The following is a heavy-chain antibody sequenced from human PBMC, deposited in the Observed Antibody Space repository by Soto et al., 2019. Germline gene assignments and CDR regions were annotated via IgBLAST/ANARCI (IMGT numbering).Heavy chain of an antibody. V-gene: IGHV3-30-3*01. CDR1: GFTFSSYA. CDR3: ARERIDPGTIGNGMDV. CDR2: ISYDGSNK. J-gene: IGHJ6*02. Sequence: GGSLRLSCAASGFTFSSYAMYWVRQAPGKGLEWVAVISYDGSNKYYADSVKGRFTISRDNSKNTLYLQMNSLRAEDTAVYYCARERIDPGTIGNGMDVWGQGTTVTVSS. D-gene: IGHD1-7*01.